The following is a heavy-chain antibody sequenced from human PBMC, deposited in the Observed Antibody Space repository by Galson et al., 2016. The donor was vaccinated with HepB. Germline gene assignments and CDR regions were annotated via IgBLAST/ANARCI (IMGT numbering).Heavy chain of an antibody. V-gene: IGHV6-1*01. CDR2: TYYRSEWYS. Sequence: CAISGDSVSTDSAAWNWIRQSPSRGLEWLGRTYYRSEWYSHYAVSVKSRITINPDTSKNQFSLQLNSVTPEDTAVYYCARSRMSKTGTWTWYFDLWGRGTLITVSS. D-gene: IGHD1-1*01. J-gene: IGHJ2*01. CDR3: ARSRMSKTGTWTWYFDL. CDR1: GDSVSTDSAA.